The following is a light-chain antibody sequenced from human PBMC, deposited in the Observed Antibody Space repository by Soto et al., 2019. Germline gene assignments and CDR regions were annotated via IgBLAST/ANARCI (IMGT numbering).Light chain of an antibody. V-gene: IGLV2-14*01. Sequence: QSALTQPASVSGSPGQSITISCTGTSSDVGGYNYVSWYQPHPGKAPKLMIYDVSNRPSEVSNRFSGSKSGNTASLTISGLQAEDEADYYCSSYTSSSSVVFGGGTKLTVL. J-gene: IGLJ2*01. CDR1: SSDVGGYNY. CDR3: SSYTSSSSVV. CDR2: DVS.